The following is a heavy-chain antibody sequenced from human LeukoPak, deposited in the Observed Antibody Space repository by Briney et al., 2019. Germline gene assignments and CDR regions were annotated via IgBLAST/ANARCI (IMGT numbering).Heavy chain of an antibody. CDR2: IYTSGST. Sequence: SQTLSLTCTVSVGSISSGSYYWSWIRQPAGKGLEWIGRIYTSGSTIYNPSLKSRVTISVDTSKNQFSLKLSSVTAADTAVYYCARVGYDFWSGLEYGMDVWGQGTTVTVSS. J-gene: IGHJ6*02. D-gene: IGHD3-3*01. CDR1: VGSISSGSYY. V-gene: IGHV4-61*02. CDR3: ARVGYDFWSGLEYGMDV.